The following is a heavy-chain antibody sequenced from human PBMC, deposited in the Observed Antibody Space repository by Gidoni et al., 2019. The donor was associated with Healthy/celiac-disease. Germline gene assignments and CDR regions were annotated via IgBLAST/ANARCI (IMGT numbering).Heavy chain of an antibody. CDR1: GFTFSSYS. D-gene: IGHD4-17*01. V-gene: IGHV3-21*01. Sequence: EVQLVESGGGLVKPGGSLRLSCAASGFTFSSYSMNWVRQAPGKGLEWVSSISSSSSYIYYADSVKGRFTISRDNAKNSLYLQMNSLRAEDTAVYYCARAGDMTTVVHIDYWGQGTLVTVSS. CDR3: ARAGDMTTVVHIDY. CDR2: ISSSSSYI. J-gene: IGHJ4*02.